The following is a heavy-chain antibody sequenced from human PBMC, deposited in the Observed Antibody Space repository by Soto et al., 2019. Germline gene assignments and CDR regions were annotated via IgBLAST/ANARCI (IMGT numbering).Heavy chain of an antibody. CDR2: ISGSGGST. Sequence: GGSLRLSCAASGFTFSSYAMSWVRQAPGKGLEWVSAISGSGGSTYYADSVKGRFTISRDNSKNTLYLQMNSLRAEDTAVYYCATRSKGGVVVVSFDYWGQGTLVTVSS. D-gene: IGHD2-15*01. CDR3: ATRSKGGVVVVSFDY. CDR1: GFTFSSYA. J-gene: IGHJ4*02. V-gene: IGHV3-23*01.